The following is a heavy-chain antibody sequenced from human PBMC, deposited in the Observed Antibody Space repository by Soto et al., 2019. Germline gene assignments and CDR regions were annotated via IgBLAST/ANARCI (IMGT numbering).Heavy chain of an antibody. CDR3: ARMDGSGYYGSYFDY. J-gene: IGHJ4*02. CDR1: GFTFSSYA. Sequence: GGSLRLSCAASGFTFSSYAMHWVRQAPGKGLEWVAIISYDGSNKYYADSVKGRFTISRDNSKSTLFLQMNSLRAEDTAVYYCARMDGSGYYGSYFDYWGQGTLVTVSS. D-gene: IGHD3-22*01. CDR2: ISYDGSNK. V-gene: IGHV3-30-3*01.